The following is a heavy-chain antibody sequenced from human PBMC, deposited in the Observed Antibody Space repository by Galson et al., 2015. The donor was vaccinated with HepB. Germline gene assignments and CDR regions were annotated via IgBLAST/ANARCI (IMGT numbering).Heavy chain of an antibody. D-gene: IGHD3-3*01. V-gene: IGHV1-18*01. J-gene: IGHJ4*02. CDR2: ISAYNGNT. Sequence: SVKVSCKASGYIFSSYAINWVRQAPGQGLEWMGWISAYNGNTHYAQKFQGRVTMTTETSTSTAYMELRGLRSDDTATYYCARDRIFREHGVEYWGQGTLVTVSS. CDR3: ARDRIFREHGVEY. CDR1: GYIFSSYA.